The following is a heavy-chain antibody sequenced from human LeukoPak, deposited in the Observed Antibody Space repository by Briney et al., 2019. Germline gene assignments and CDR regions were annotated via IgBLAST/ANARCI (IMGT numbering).Heavy chain of an antibody. D-gene: IGHD3-22*01. CDR3: ARYYYDSSGYYYFDY. V-gene: IGHV3-23*01. J-gene: IGHJ4*02. CDR2: ISGSDGST. Sequence: SGGSLRLSCAASGFTFSSYAMSWVRQAPGKGLEWVSAISGSDGSTYYADSVEGRFTISRDNSKNTLYLQMNSLRAEDTAVYYCARYYYDSSGYYYFDYGGQGTLVTVSS. CDR1: GFTFSSYA.